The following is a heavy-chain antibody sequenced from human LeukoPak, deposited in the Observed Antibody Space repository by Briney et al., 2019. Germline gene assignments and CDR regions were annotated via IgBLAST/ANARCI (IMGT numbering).Heavy chain of an antibody. CDR1: GFTFSSYS. CDR3: ARDELHPINHLTGYYQVFDY. D-gene: IGHD3-9*01. J-gene: IGHJ4*02. V-gene: IGHV3-21*01. CDR2: ISSSSSYI. Sequence: GGSLRLSCAASGFTFSSYSMNWVRQAPGKGLEWVSSISSSSSYIYYADSVKGRFTISRDNATNSLYLQMHSLRAEDTAVYYCARDELHPINHLTGYYQVFDYWGQRTLVTVSS.